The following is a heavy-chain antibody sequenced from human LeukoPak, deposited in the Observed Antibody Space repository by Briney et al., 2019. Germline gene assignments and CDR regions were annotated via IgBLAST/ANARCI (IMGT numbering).Heavy chain of an antibody. CDR1: GGSISSYY. Sequence: SETLTLTCTVSGGSISSYYWSWIRQPPGKGLEWIGYIYYSGSTNYNPSLKSRVTISVDTSKNQFSLKLSSVTAADTAVCYCASSSTGWDYYDSSGYYAFDYWGQGTLVTVSS. CDR3: ASSSTGWDYYDSSGYYAFDY. CDR2: IYYSGST. V-gene: IGHV4-59*08. J-gene: IGHJ4*02. D-gene: IGHD3-22*01.